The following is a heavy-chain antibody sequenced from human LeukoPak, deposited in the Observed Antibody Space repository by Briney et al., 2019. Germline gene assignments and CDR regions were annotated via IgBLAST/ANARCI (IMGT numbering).Heavy chain of an antibody. D-gene: IGHD6-19*01. CDR2: IYYSGST. V-gene: IGHV4-39*01. CDR1: GGSISSSSCS. J-gene: IGHJ4*02. CDR3: ARQDWKQWLKEGYFDY. Sequence: SETLSFTCTVSGGSISSSSCSWGWIRQPPGKGLEWIGSIYYSGSTYYNPSLKSRVTISVDTSKNQFSLKLSSVTAADTAVYYCARQDWKQWLKEGYFDYWGQGTLVTVSS.